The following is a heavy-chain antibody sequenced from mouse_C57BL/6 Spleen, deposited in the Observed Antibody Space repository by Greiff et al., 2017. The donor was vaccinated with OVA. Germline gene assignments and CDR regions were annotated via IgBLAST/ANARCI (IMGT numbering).Heavy chain of an antibody. J-gene: IGHJ2*01. Sequence: VHLVESGGDLVKPGGSLQLSCAASGFTFSSYGMSWVRQTPDKRLEWVATISSGGSYTFYPDSVQGRFTISRDNAKYTRYLQMSSLKAEDTAMFYCARPYGSSCLDYWGQGTTLTVSS. CDR3: ARPYGSSCLDY. CDR2: ISSGGSYT. V-gene: IGHV5-6*01. D-gene: IGHD1-1*01. CDR1: GFTFSSYG.